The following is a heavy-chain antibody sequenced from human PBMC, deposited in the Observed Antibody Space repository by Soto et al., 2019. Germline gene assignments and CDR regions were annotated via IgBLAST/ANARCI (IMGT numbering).Heavy chain of an antibody. J-gene: IGHJ6*02. V-gene: IGHV3-30-3*01. CDR2: ISYDGSNK. Sequence: GGSLRLSCAASGFTFSSYAMHWFRQAPGKGLEWVAVISYDGSNKYYADSVKGRFTISRDNSKNTLYLQMNSLRAEDTAVYYCARTPRGLWELRDYHCGKAFCGRRTTVTVSS. CDR3: ARTPRGLWELRDYHCGKAF. CDR1: GFTFSSYA. D-gene: IGHD1-26*01.